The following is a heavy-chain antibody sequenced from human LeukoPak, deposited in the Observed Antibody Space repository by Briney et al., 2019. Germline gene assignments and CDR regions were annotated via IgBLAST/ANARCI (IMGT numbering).Heavy chain of an antibody. Sequence: GGSLRLSCAASAFTSKSHAMSWVRQAPGKGLEWVSVISDSGGNTFYADSVKGRFTISRDNSKNTLYLQMNSLRVDDTAVYYCAKLLYRLAAAGPDFWGQGTLVTVSA. J-gene: IGHJ4*02. CDR2: ISDSGGNT. V-gene: IGHV3-23*01. CDR3: AKLLYRLAAAGPDF. D-gene: IGHD6-13*01. CDR1: AFTSKSHA.